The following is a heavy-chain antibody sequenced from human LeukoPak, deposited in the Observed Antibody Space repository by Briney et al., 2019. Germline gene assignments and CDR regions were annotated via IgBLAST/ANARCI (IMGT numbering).Heavy chain of an antibody. CDR2: IIPIFGTA. Sequence: ASVKVSCKASGGTFSSYAISWVRQAPGQGLEWMGGIIPIFGTANYAQKFQGRVTITADESTSTAYMELSSLRSEDTAVYYCACAYDSRGYYYFAYWGQGTLVTVSS. CDR1: GGTFSSYA. CDR3: ACAYDSRGYYYFAY. D-gene: IGHD3-22*01. J-gene: IGHJ4*02. V-gene: IGHV1-69*13.